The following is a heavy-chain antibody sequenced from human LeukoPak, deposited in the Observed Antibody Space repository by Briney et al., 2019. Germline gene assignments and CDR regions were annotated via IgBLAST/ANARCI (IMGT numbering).Heavy chain of an antibody. V-gene: IGHV3-74*01. D-gene: IGHD4-17*01. CDR3: ARGSTTVTTKDWFDP. CDR1: GFTFSSYW. CDR2: INSDGSST. J-gene: IGHJ5*02. Sequence: GGSLRLSCAASGFTFSSYWMHWVRQAPGKGLVWISRINSDGSSTNHSDSVKGRFTNSRDNAKNTLYLQMNSLRDEDTAVYHCARGSTTVTTKDWFDPWGQGTLVTVSS.